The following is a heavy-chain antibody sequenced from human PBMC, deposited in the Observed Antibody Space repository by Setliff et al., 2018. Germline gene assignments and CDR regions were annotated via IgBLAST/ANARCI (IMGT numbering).Heavy chain of an antibody. CDR2: INFDGTST. D-gene: IGHD3-10*01. Sequence: PGGSLRLSCEGSGLTLSHYWMHWVRQGPGKGLVWVSYINFDGTSTNYADSVKGRFTISRDNSKNTLYLQMNSLRAEDTAVYYCARDTDSGSYYWGQGTLVTVSS. V-gene: IGHV3-74*01. CDR1: GLTLSHYW. CDR3: ARDTDSGSYY. J-gene: IGHJ4*02.